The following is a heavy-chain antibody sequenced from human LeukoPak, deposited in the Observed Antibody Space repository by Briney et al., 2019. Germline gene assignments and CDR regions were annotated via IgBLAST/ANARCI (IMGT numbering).Heavy chain of an antibody. D-gene: IGHD4-23*01. Sequence: GSSVKVSCKASGGTFSSYAISWVRQAPGQGLEWMGGIIPIFGTANYAQKFQGRVTITADKSTSTAYMELSSLRSEDTAVYYCARDIAGGTVVTPGAFDIWGQGTMVTVSS. CDR2: IIPIFGTA. CDR1: GGTFSSYA. J-gene: IGHJ3*02. V-gene: IGHV1-69*06. CDR3: ARDIAGGTVVTPGAFDI.